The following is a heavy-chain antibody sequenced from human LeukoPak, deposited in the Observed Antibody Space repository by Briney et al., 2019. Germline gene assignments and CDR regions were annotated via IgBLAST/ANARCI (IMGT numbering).Heavy chain of an antibody. CDR1: GFSFSSSW. CDR3: ARGVYCSGGSCYAGNWFDP. V-gene: IGHV3-7*01. Sequence: GGSLRLSCAASGFSFSSSWMSWVRQAPGKGLEWVANIKLDGGEKYYVDSVKGRFTISRDNAKNSLYLQMNSLRAEDTAAYHCARGVYCSGGSCYAGNWFDPWGQGTLVTVSS. D-gene: IGHD2-15*01. J-gene: IGHJ5*02. CDR2: IKLDGGEK.